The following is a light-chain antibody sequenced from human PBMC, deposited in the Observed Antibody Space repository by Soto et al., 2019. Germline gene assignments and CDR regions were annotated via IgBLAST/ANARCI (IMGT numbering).Light chain of an antibody. CDR1: QSVSISY. V-gene: IGKV3-20*01. CDR3: QQYGSSPPYT. CDR2: GAS. J-gene: IGKJ2*01. Sequence: EIVLTQSPGTLSLSPGERATLSCRASQSVSISYLAWYQQKPGQAPRLLIYGASSRATGIPDRFRGSGSGTDFTLTISRLEPEDFAVYDCQQYGSSPPYTFGQGTKVDIK.